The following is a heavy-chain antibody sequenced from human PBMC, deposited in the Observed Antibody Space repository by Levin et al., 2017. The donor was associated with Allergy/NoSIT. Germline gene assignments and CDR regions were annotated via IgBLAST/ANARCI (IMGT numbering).Heavy chain of an antibody. V-gene: IGHV3-23*01. D-gene: IGHD4-17*01. CDR1: GFTFNNYA. CDR2: ITGGGAGT. CDR3: AKTNGDYQNWFDP. Sequence: GESLKISCAASGFTFNNYAMSWVRQAPGKGLEWVSSITGGGAGTYYADSVKGRFTISRDNSKNTLYLQMNSLRAEDTALYYCAKTNGDYQNWFDPWGQGTLVTVSS. J-gene: IGHJ5*02.